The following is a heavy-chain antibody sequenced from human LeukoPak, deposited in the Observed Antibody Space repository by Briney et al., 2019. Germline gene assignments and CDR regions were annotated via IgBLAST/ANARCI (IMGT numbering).Heavy chain of an antibody. Sequence: PGESLRLSCAASRFTFNNYAMSWVRQAPGRGLEWVSTITTAGGSTLYAESVRGRFTISRDNSKNTLYLQMNSLRAEDTAVYYCAKDQNDAFDIWGQGTMVTVSS. CDR3: AKDQNDAFDI. CDR2: ITTAGGST. J-gene: IGHJ3*02. CDR1: RFTFNNYA. V-gene: IGHV3-23*01.